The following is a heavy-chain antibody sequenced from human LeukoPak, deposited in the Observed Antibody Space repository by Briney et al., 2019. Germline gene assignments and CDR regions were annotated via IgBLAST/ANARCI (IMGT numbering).Heavy chain of an antibody. CDR2: IRSKAYRGTT. Sequence: PWGSLRLSCTAVGFTFGDHAMSWVRQAPGKGLEWVGFIRSKAYRGTTEHAASVKGRFTISRDDFRRIAYLQMNSLNTEDTAVYYCTRGPIHLWLYDGVDVWGQGTTVIVSS. D-gene: IGHD5-18*01. J-gene: IGHJ6*02. V-gene: IGHV3-49*04. CDR1: GFTFGDHA. CDR3: TRGPIHLWLYDGVDV.